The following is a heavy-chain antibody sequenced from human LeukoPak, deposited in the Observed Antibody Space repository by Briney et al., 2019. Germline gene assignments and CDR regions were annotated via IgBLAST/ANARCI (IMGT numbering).Heavy chain of an antibody. V-gene: IGHV3-33*03. CDR2: ILYDGVNR. CDR3: AKPTSPSEYSSSLYYYYYGMDV. Sequence: ETGGSLRLSCVAPGFSFSSYGMHWVRQAPGKGLEWVAGILYDGVNRYYANSVKGRFTVSRDTSENTLYLQMNSLRAEDTAVYYCAKPTSPSEYSSSLYYYYYGMDVWGQGTTVTVSS. D-gene: IGHD6-6*01. J-gene: IGHJ6*02. CDR1: GFSFSSYG.